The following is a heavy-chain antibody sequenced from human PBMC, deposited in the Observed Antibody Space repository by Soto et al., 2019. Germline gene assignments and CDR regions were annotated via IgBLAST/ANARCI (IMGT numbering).Heavy chain of an antibody. D-gene: IGHD6-13*01. Sequence: GASVKVSCKASGGTFSSYAISWVRQAPGQGLEWMGGIIPIFGTANYAQKFQGRVTITADKSTSTAYMELSSLRSEDTAVYYCARFIPAAAPAESYYYGMDVWGQGTTVTVSS. CDR3: ARFIPAAAPAESYYYGMDV. V-gene: IGHV1-69*06. J-gene: IGHJ6*02. CDR2: IIPIFGTA. CDR1: GGTFSSYA.